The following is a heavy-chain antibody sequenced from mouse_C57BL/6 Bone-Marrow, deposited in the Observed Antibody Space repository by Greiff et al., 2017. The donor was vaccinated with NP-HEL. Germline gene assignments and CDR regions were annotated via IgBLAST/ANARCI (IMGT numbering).Heavy chain of an antibody. CDR3: ARPRQLRLPAWFAY. CDR2: ISSGGSYT. V-gene: IGHV5-6*01. D-gene: IGHD3-2*02. J-gene: IGHJ3*01. CDR1: GFTFSSYG. Sequence: VQLKESGGDLVKPGGSLKLSCAASGFTFSSYGMSWVRQTPDKRLEWVATISSGGSYTYYPDSVKGRFTISRDNAKNTLYLQMSSLKSEDTAMCYCARPRQLRLPAWFAYWGQGTLVTVSA.